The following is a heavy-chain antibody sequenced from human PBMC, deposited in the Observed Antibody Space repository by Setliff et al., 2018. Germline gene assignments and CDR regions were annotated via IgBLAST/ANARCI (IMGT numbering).Heavy chain of an antibody. CDR3: ASCRYQVPYDY. J-gene: IGHJ4*02. CDR2: XXXXXXX. CDR1: GGSISSISYY. Sequence: SETLSLTCTVPGGSISSISYYWGWIRQPPGKGLEXXXXXXXXXXXXXXXSLXXXXTIFVDTSKNQFSLNLNSVTAADTGVYYCASCRYQVPYDYWGQGILVT. D-gene: IGHD2-2*01. V-gene: IGHV4-39*01.